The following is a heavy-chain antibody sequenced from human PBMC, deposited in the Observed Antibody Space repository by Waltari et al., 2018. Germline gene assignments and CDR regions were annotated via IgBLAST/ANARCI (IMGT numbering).Heavy chain of an antibody. CDR3: ARDISGGSELPFDY. V-gene: IGHV1-2*06. D-gene: IGHD2-15*01. CDR2: INPNSGGT. CDR1: GYTFTGYY. Sequence: VQLVQSGTEAKKPGESLKISCKASGYTFTGYYMHWVRQAPGQGLEWMGRINPNSGGTNYAQKFQGRVTMTRDTSISTAYMELSRLRSDDTAVYYCARDISGGSELPFDYWGQGTLVTVSS. J-gene: IGHJ4*02.